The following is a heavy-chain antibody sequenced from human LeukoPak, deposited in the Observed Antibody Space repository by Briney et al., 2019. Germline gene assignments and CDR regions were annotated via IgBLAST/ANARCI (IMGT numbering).Heavy chain of an antibody. Sequence: GASVKVSCKASGYTFTGYYMHWVRQAPGQGLEWMGWISAYNGNTNYAQKLQGRVTMTTDTSTSTAYMELRSLRSDDTAVYYCARIYFYGDYFQDYWGQGTLVTVSS. D-gene: IGHD4-17*01. CDR1: GYTFTGYY. CDR2: ISAYNGNT. J-gene: IGHJ4*02. CDR3: ARIYFYGDYFQDY. V-gene: IGHV1-18*04.